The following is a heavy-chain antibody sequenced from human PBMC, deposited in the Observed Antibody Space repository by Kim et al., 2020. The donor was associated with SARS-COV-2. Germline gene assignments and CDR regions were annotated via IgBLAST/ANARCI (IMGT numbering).Heavy chain of an antibody. V-gene: IGHV4-39*01. CDR1: GGSISSSSYY. Sequence: SETLSLTCTVSGGSISSSSYYWGWIRQPPGKGLEWIGSIYYSGSTYYNPSLKSRVTISVDTSKNQFSLKLSSVTAADTAVYYCARPPVGATRDWYFDLWGRGTLVTVSS. J-gene: IGHJ2*01. CDR3: ARPPVGATRDWYFDL. CDR2: IYYSGST. D-gene: IGHD1-26*01.